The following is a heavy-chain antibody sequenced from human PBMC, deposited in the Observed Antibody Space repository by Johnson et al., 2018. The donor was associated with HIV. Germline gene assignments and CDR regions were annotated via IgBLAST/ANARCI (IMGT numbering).Heavy chain of an antibody. Sequence: QVQLVESGGGVVQPGRSLRLSCVASGFTFSNFGMHWVRQAPGKGLEWVAVISYDGTKKFYADSVKGRFTISRDNSKNTVYLQMNSLRAEDTAVYYCARGYILTGYSGAFDMWGQGTMVTVSS. D-gene: IGHD3-9*01. CDR3: ARGYILTGYSGAFDM. CDR2: ISYDGTKK. V-gene: IGHV3-30*03. J-gene: IGHJ3*02. CDR1: GFTFSNFG.